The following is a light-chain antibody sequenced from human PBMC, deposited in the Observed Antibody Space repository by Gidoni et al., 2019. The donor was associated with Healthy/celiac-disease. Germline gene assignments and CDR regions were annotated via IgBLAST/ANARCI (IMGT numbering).Light chain of an antibody. Sequence: IHMTQSPSFLSASVGDRVTLTCQASQDISNYLNWYQQKPGQAPKLLIYDASTLETGVPSRFSGSGSGTDFTFTISSLQPEDIATYYCQQYDNLPSITFGQGTRLEIK. CDR3: QQYDNLPSIT. CDR1: QDISNY. J-gene: IGKJ5*01. V-gene: IGKV1-33*01. CDR2: DAS.